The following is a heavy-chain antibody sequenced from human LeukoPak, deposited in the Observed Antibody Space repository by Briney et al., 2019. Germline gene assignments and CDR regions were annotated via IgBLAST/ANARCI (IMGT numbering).Heavy chain of an antibody. CDR1: GYTFTSYG. V-gene: IGHV1-18*01. Sequence: ASVKVSCKASGYTFTSYGISWVRQAPGQGLEWMGWISAYNGNTNYAQKLQGRVTMTTDTSTSTAYMELRSLRSDDTAVYYCARDPPRIVVVVAATNYYGVDVWGQGTTVTVSS. J-gene: IGHJ6*02. CDR2: ISAYNGNT. CDR3: ARDPPRIVVVVAATNYYGVDV. D-gene: IGHD2-15*01.